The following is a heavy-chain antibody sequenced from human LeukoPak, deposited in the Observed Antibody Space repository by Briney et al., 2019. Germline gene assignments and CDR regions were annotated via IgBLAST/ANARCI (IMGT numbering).Heavy chain of an antibody. CDR3: ATMYSSSWSPFDP. J-gene: IGHJ5*02. CDR1: GFTFSSYE. V-gene: IGHV3-48*03. Sequence: GGSLRLSCAASGFTFSSYEMNWVRQAPGKGLEWVSYISSSGSTIYYADSVKGRFTISRDNAKNSLYLQMNSLRAEDTAVYYCATMYSSSWSPFDPWGQGTLVTVSS. CDR2: ISSSGSTI. D-gene: IGHD6-13*01.